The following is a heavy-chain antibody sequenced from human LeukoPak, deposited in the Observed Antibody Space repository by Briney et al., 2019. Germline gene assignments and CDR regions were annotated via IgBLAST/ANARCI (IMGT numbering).Heavy chain of an antibody. CDR3: ARGDTRGDTVTTYYFDY. J-gene: IGHJ4*02. V-gene: IGHV4-38-2*02. D-gene: IGHD4-11*01. CDR2: IYHSGST. CDR1: GYSISSGYY. Sequence: SETLSLTCTVSGYSISSGYYWGWIRQPPGKGLEWIGSIYHSGSTYYNPSLKSRVTISVDTSKNQFSLKLSSVTAADTAVYYCARGDTRGDTVTTYYFDYWGQGTLVTVSS.